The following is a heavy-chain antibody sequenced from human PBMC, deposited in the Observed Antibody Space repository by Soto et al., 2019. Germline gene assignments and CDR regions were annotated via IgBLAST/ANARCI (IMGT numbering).Heavy chain of an antibody. CDR1: GGTFSSDA. Sequence: QGQLVQYGAEVRQPASSVKDSCKTSGGTFSSDAISWVRHAPVPGLEWMGGIVPIVDTSTYAQKFQGRVTITADESTSTVYMELSSLRFDDTAVYYCVRVVAIPGYPDNWGQGTLVTVSS. J-gene: IGHJ4*02. V-gene: IGHV1-69*12. CDR2: IVPIVDTS. D-gene: IGHD5-12*01. CDR3: VRVVAIPGYPDN.